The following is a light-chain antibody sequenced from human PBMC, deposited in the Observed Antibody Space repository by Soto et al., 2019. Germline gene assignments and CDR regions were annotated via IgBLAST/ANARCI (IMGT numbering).Light chain of an antibody. CDR1: QSVSSSY. CDR2: GAS. J-gene: IGKJ1*01. CDR3: QQYGSSPKT. Sequence: VMTQSPTTLSVSPGETATLSCRASQSVSSSYLAWYQQKPGQAPRLLIYGASTRATGVPARFSGSGSGTEFTLTISRLEPEDFAVYYCQQYGSSPKTFGQGTKVDIK. V-gene: IGKV3-20*01.